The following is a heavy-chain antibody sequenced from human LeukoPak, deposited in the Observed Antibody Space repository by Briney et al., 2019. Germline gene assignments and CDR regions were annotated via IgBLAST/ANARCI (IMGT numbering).Heavy chain of an antibody. Sequence: ASVKVSCEASGYTFTGYYMHWVRQAPGQGLEWMGWINPNSGGTNYAQKFQGRVTMTRDTSISTAYMELSRLRSDDTAVYYCASIVPAGQACSSTSCHQFDYWGQGTLVTVSS. D-gene: IGHD2-2*01. J-gene: IGHJ4*02. CDR3: ASIVPAGQACSSTSCHQFDY. CDR2: INPNSGGT. V-gene: IGHV1-2*02. CDR1: GYTFTGYY.